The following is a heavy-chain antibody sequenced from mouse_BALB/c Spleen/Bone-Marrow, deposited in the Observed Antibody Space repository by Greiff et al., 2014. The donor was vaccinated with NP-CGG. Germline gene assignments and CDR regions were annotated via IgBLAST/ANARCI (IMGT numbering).Heavy chain of an antibody. CDR1: GFNIKDTY. Sequence: VQLQQFGAELVKPGASVKLSCTASGFNIKDTYMHWVKQRPEQGLEWIGRIDPANGNTKYDPKFQGKATITADTSSNTAYLQLSSLTSEDTAVYYCARSRDYGSSYYAMDYWGQGTSVTVSS. D-gene: IGHD1-1*01. J-gene: IGHJ4*01. CDR3: ARSRDYGSSYYAMDY. V-gene: IGHV14-3*02. CDR2: IDPANGNT.